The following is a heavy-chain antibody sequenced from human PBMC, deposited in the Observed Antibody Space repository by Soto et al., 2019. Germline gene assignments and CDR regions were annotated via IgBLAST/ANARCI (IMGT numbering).Heavy chain of an antibody. CDR3: ARGGTMVRGVNDYYYYGMDV. CDR2: ISAYNGNT. CDR1: GYTFTSYG. V-gene: IGHV1-18*01. J-gene: IGHJ6*02. D-gene: IGHD3-10*01. Sequence: ASVKVSCKASGYTFTSYGISWVRQAPGQGLEWMGWISAYNGNTNYAQRLQGRVTMTTDTSTSTAYMELRSLRSDDTAVYYCARGGTMVRGVNDYYYYGMDVWGQGTTVTVSS.